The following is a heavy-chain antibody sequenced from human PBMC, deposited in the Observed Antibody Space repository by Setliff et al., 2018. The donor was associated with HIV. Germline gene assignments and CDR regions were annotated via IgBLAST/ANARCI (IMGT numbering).Heavy chain of an antibody. D-gene: IGHD3-16*01. CDR1: GFTFSSYS. CDR3: ARDRRYYDYVWGSQEARWFDP. J-gene: IGHJ5*02. V-gene: IGHV3-21*01. Sequence: GGSLRLSCAASGFTFSSYSMNWVRQAPGKGLEWVSSISSSSSYIYYADSVKGRFTISRDNAKNSLYLQTNSLRAEDTAVYYCARDRRYYDYVWGSQEARWFDPWGQGTLVTVSS. CDR2: ISSSSSYI.